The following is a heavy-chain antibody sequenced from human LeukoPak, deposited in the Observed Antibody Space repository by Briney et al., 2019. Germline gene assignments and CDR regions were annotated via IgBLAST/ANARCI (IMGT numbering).Heavy chain of an antibody. CDR2: ISSSGSTI. V-gene: IGHV3-11*01. CDR1: GFTFSDYY. Sequence: GSLRLSCAASGFTFSDYYMSWIRQAPGKGLEWVSYISSSGSTIYYADFVKGRFTISRDNAKNSLYLQMNSLRAEDTAVYYCARATTGYSSGWWRAFDIWGQGTMVTVSS. D-gene: IGHD6-19*01. CDR3: ARATTGYSSGWWRAFDI. J-gene: IGHJ3*02.